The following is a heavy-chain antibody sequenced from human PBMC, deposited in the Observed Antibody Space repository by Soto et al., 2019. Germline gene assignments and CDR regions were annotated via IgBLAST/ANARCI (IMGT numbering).Heavy chain of an antibody. CDR1: GGSITSYY. Sequence: SETLSLTCTVSGGSITSYYWSWIRQPPGKGLEWIGYIYHSGSTNYNPSLRSRVTISVDTSKNQFSLKLSSVTAADTAVYYCARDPGSYYLDYWGQGTLVTVSS. CDR3: ARDPGSYYLDY. D-gene: IGHD1-26*01. J-gene: IGHJ4*02. CDR2: IYHSGST. V-gene: IGHV4-59*01.